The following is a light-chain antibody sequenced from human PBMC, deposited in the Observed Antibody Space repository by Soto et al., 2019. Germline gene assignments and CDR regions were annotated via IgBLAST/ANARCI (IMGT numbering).Light chain of an antibody. V-gene: IGKV1-39*01. CDR2: AAS. J-gene: IGKJ3*01. CDR1: QSITNS. CDR3: QQGHSMPFT. Sequence: DIQMTQSPSSLSASVGDRVTITCRASQSITNSLNWYQHKPGKAPTLVVYAASSLQSGVPSRFSGCGSGTDFTLTISSLQPEDFATYFCQQGHSMPFTFGPGTKVDIK.